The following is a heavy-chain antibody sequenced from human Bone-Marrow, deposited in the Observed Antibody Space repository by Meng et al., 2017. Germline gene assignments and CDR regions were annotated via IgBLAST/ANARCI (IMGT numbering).Heavy chain of an antibody. CDR2: INHSGST. D-gene: IGHD6-13*01. Sequence: QGQLQQWGPGLLKPSETLSLTFAVYGGSFSGYYWSWIRQPPGKGLEWIGEINHSGSTNYNPSLKSRVTISVDTSKNQFSLKLSSVTAADTAVYYCARGPRRAIAAAGTGYFDLWGRGTLVTVSS. CDR3: ARGPRRAIAAAGTGYFDL. CDR1: GGSFSGYY. V-gene: IGHV4-34*01. J-gene: IGHJ2*01.